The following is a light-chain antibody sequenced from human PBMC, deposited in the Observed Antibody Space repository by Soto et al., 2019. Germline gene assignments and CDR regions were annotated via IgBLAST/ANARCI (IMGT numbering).Light chain of an antibody. CDR3: CSYTSLSTVV. CDR2: AVS. V-gene: IGLV2-14*01. Sequence: QSALTQPASVSGSPGQSITISCTGTSSDVGGYNHVSWYQHSPGKAPKLILFAVSDRPPGVSHRFSGSKAGNNAALTLSGLQAEDEADYYCCSYTSLSTVVFGGGTKLTVL. J-gene: IGLJ2*01. CDR1: SSDVGGYNH.